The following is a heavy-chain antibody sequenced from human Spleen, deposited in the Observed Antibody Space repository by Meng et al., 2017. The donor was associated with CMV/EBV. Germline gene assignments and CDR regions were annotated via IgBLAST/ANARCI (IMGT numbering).Heavy chain of an antibody. D-gene: IGHD3-16*01. CDR2: ISVYNGDT. CDR1: YYTFTTYG. J-gene: IGHJ3*02. CDR3: AREKKGGGGAFDI. Sequence: ASVKVSCKASYYTFTTYGISWVRQAPGQGLEWMGWISVYNGDTNYAQKLQGRVTMTADTSTSTAYLELRSLRSDDTAVYYCAREKKGGGGAFDIWGQGTMVTVSS. V-gene: IGHV1-18*01.